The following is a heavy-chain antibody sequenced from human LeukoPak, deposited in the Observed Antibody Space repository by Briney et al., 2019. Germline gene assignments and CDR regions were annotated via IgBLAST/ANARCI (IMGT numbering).Heavy chain of an antibody. D-gene: IGHD6-13*01. CDR2: VYYSGSS. V-gene: IGHV4-59*01. Sequence: SETLSLTCTISGGSISGYYWSWIRQPPGKGLDWIGNVYYSGSSNYNPSLKSRVTISVDTSKKHFSLRVTSVTAADTAVYYCARDQRGSSSLDYWGQGTLVTVSS. CDR1: GGSISGYY. J-gene: IGHJ4*02. CDR3: ARDQRGSSSLDY.